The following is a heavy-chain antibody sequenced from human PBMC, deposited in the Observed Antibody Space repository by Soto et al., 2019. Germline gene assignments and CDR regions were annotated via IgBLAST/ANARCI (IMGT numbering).Heavy chain of an antibody. V-gene: IGHV1-69*13. CDR1: GGTFSSYA. Sequence: SVKVSCKASGGTFSSYAISWVRQAPGQGLEWMGGIIPIFGTANYAQKFQGRVTITADESTSTAYMELSSLRSEDTAVYYCATVVLSSLSQHYYYYGMDPCGPGTTVTF. CDR2: IIPIFGTA. CDR3: ATVVLSSLSQHYYYYGMDP. D-gene: IGHD6-6*01. J-gene: IGHJ6*01.